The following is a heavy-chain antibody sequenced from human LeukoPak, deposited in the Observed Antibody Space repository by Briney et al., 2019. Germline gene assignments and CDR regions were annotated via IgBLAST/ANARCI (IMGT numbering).Heavy chain of an antibody. CDR3: AKDGGLWVSAHWGDS. D-gene: IGHD7-27*01. Sequence: GGSLRLSCAASGFTFSTYSMNWARQAPGKGLEWVSSISSSISNIHYADSVKGRFTVSRDDSKNTLYLQMNSLRAEDTAVYYCAKDGGLWVSAHWGDSWGRGNLVTVSS. CDR1: GFTFSTYS. J-gene: IGHJ4*02. V-gene: IGHV3-21*04. CDR2: ISSSISNI.